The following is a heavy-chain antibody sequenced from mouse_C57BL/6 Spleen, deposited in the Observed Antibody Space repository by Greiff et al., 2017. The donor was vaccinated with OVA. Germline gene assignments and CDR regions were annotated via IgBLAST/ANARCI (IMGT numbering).Heavy chain of an antibody. CDR2: IHPSSGST. Sequence: QVQLQQSGAELVKPGASVKLSCKASGYTFTSYWMHWVKQRPGQGLEWIGMIHPSSGSTNYNEKFKGKATLTVDKSSSTAYMQLSSLTSEDSAVYYCARATAQATGFAGGGTGTLVTVSA. J-gene: IGHJ3*01. CDR3: ARATAQATGFAG. D-gene: IGHD3-2*02. V-gene: IGHV1-64*01. CDR1: GYTFTSYW.